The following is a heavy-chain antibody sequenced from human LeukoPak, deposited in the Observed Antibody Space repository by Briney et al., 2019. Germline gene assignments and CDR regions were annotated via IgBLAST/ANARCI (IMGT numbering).Heavy chain of an antibody. Sequence: SETLSLTCTVSGGSISTYYWSWIRQSPGKGLEWIGYIYTSGSTNYNPSLRSRVTISVDTSKNQFSLKLSSVTAADTAVYYCARKTTYYDFWSGYLPAGWFDPWGQGTLVTVSS. CDR1: GGSISTYY. D-gene: IGHD3-3*01. CDR3: ARKTTYYDFWSGYLPAGWFDP. J-gene: IGHJ5*02. CDR2: IYTSGST. V-gene: IGHV4-4*09.